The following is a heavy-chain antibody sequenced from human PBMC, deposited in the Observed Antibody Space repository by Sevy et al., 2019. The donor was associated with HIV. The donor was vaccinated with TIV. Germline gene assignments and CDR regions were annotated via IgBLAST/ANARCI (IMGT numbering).Heavy chain of an antibody. V-gene: IGHV3-7*03. CDR2: IKRDGSEK. CDR1: GFTFSNYW. D-gene: IGHD2-2*01. J-gene: IGHJ6*02. CDR3: ARDCNSASCLWGLDV. Sequence: GGSLRLSCAASGFTFSNYWMTWVRQAPGKGLEWVANIKRDGSEKYYVASVKGRFTISRDNAKNSLYMEMNSLRAEETAVYYCARDCNSASCLWGLDVWGQGTTVTVSS.